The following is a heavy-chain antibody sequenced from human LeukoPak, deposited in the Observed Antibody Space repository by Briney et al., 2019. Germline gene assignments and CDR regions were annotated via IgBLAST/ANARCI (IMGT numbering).Heavy chain of an antibody. Sequence: SETLSLTCTVSGDSVSNYYWSWVRQPPGKRLEWIGCIYYSESATYNPSLKSRVTISIDTSKNQFSLKLSPVTAADTAVYYCARDLSDYYGSGSYRPIDAFDIWGQGTMVTVSS. V-gene: IGHV4-59*02. J-gene: IGHJ3*02. CDR1: GDSVSNYY. D-gene: IGHD3-10*01. CDR3: ARDLSDYYGSGSYRPIDAFDI. CDR2: IYYSESA.